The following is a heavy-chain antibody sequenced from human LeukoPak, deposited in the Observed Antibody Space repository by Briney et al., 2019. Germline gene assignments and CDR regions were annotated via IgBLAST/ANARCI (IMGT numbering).Heavy chain of an antibody. J-gene: IGHJ4*02. D-gene: IGHD5-18*01. CDR1: GFTFISYG. CDR3: ARDPGYNYGFDY. CDR2: IRYDGSIK. Sequence: GSLRLSCAASGFTFISYGMHWVRQAPGKGLEWVAFIRYDGSIKYYADSVKGRLTISRDNSKNTLYLQMNSLRTEDTAVYYCARDPGYNYGFDYWGQGTLVTVSS. V-gene: IGHV3-30*02.